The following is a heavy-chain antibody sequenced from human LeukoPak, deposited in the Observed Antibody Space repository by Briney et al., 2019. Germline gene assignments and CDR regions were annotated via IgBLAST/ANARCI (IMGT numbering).Heavy chain of an antibody. V-gene: IGHV4-39*01. D-gene: IGHD1-26*01. CDR3: ARSWYSATYLDY. J-gene: IGHJ4*02. CDR1: GGSISSSSYY. Sequence: PSETLSLTCTVSGGSISSSSYYWGWIRQPPGKGLEWIGSIYHSGSTYYEPTLKSRVTISVDTSKNQFSLKLSSVTAADTAVYYCARSWYSATYLDYWGQGTLVTVSS. CDR2: IYHSGST.